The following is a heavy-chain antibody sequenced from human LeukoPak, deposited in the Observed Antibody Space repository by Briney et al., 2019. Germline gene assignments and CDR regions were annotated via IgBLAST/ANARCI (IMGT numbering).Heavy chain of an antibody. CDR3: ARDQGGSYHDY. D-gene: IGHD1-26*01. CDR1: GYTFTSYG. Sequence: ASVKVSCKASGYTFTSYGISWVRQAPGQRLEWMGWINAGNGNTKYSQKFQGRVTITRDTSASTAYMELSSLRSEDTAVYYCARDQGGSYHDYWGQGTLVTVSS. CDR2: INAGNGNT. V-gene: IGHV1-3*01. J-gene: IGHJ4*02.